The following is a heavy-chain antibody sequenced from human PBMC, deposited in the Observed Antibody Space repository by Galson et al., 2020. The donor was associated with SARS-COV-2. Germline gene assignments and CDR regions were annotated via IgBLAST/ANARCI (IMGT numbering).Heavy chain of an antibody. CDR1: GGSISSSSYY. D-gene: IGHD1-26*01. J-gene: IGHJ6*02. V-gene: IGHV4-39*07. Sequence: ASETLSLTCTVSGGSISSSSYYWGWIRQPPGKGLAWLGSIYYSGSTYYNPSLKSRVTISVDTSKNQFSLKLSSVTAADTAVYYCAGEVVGATKYYYYYGMDVWGQGTTVTVSS. CDR3: AGEVVGATKYYYYYGMDV. CDR2: IYYSGST.